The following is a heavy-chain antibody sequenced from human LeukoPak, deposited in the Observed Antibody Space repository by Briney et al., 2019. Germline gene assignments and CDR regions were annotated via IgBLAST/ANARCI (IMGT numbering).Heavy chain of an antibody. CDR1: GYTLNELS. J-gene: IGHJ3*02. D-gene: IGHD5-18*01. V-gene: IGHV1-24*01. CDR2: FDPEDGET. CDR3: ATTDSYGYAGRAFDI. Sequence: ASVKVSCKVSGYTLNELSMHWVRQAPGKGLEWMGGFDPEDGETIYAQKFQGRVTMTEDTSTDTAYMELSSLRSEDTAVYYCATTDSYGYAGRAFDIWGQGTMVTVSS.